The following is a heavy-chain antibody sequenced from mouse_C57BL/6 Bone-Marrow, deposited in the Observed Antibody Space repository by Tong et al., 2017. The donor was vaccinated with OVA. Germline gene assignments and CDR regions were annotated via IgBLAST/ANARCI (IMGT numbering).Heavy chain of an antibody. CDR2: IWRGGST. Sequence: VQLQESGPGLVQPSQSLSITCTVSGFSLTSYGVHWVRQSPGKGLEWLGVIWRGGSTDYKAAFRSRLSITKDNSKIQVFVKMNSRKADYTAIYYDYYYARYWYCDVWGTGTTVTVSS. CDR1: GFSLTSYG. D-gene: IGHD1-1*01. V-gene: IGHV2-5*01. CDR3: YYYARYWYCDV. J-gene: IGHJ1*03.